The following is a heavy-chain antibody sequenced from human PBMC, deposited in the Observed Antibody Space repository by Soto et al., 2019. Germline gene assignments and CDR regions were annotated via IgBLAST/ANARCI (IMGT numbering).Heavy chain of an antibody. CDR3: SRGSTYYGFLT. Sequence: QVQLQESGPGLVKPSQTLSLTCTVSGDSMGSGDYYWTWIRQPPGKGLEWIGYIYYIGTTFYNPSLESRVNISIDTSKHHFSLGLTSVTAADTAVYYCSRGSTYYGFLTWGQGTLVTVSS. D-gene: IGHD3-10*01. V-gene: IGHV4-30-4*01. CDR1: GDSMGSGDYY. J-gene: IGHJ5*02. CDR2: IYYIGTT.